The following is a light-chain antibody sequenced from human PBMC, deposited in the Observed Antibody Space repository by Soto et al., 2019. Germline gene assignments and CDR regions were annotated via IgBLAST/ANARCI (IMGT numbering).Light chain of an antibody. CDR3: QQTYSSGAFT. CDR2: GAS. Sequence: DLQMTQSPSSLSASVGDRVTITCRASQSIGTYLNWYQHKPGKAPKLLIYGASNLQSGVSSGFSGSGSGSEFILTISSLQPEDFATYYCQQTYSSGAFTFGQGTKLEIK. V-gene: IGKV1-39*01. CDR1: QSIGTY. J-gene: IGKJ2*01.